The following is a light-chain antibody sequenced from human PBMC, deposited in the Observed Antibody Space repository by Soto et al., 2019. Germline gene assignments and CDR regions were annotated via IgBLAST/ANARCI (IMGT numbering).Light chain of an antibody. CDR2: KAS. CDR3: QQYNSYS. J-gene: IGKJ1*01. Sequence: DLQMTQSPSTLSASVGDRVTITCRAGQSISSWLAWYQQKPGKAPKLLIYKASSLESGVPSRFSGSGSGTEFTLTISSLQPDDFATYYCQQYNSYSFGQGTKVEIK. CDR1: QSISSW. V-gene: IGKV1-5*03.